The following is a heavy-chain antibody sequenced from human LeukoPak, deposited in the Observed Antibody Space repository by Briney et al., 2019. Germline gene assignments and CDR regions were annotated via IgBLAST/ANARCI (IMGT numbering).Heavy chain of an antibody. D-gene: IGHD1-20*01. J-gene: IGHJ4*02. V-gene: IGHV1-2*02. Sequence: ASVKVSCKASGYTFTSYYMHWVRQAPGQGLEWMGWINPNSGGTNYAQKFQGRVTMTRDTSISTAYMELSRLRSDDTAVYYCARAQHGGITGNNSLDYWGQGTLVTVSS. CDR3: ARAQHGGITGNNSLDY. CDR1: GYTFTSYY. CDR2: INPNSGGT.